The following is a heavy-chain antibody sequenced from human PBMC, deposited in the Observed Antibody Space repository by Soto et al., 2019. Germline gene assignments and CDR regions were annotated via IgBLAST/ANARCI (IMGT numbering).Heavy chain of an antibody. D-gene: IGHD4-17*01. CDR3: AALGGDYGGP. V-gene: IGHV3-21*01. CDR2: ISSSSSYI. Sequence: EVQLVESGGGLVKPGGSLRLSCAASGFTFSSYSMNWVRQALGKGLEWVSSISSSSSYIYYADSVKGRFTISRDNAKNSLYLQMNSLRAEDTAVYYCAALGGDYGGPWGQGTLVTVSS. J-gene: IGHJ5*02. CDR1: GFTFSSYS.